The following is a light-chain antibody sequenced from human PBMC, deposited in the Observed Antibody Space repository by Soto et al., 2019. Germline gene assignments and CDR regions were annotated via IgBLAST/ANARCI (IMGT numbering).Light chain of an antibody. CDR1: SSDIGDYDY. CDR2: EVS. V-gene: IGLV2-14*01. Sequence: QSVLTQPASVSGSPGQSITISCTGTSSDIGDYDYVSWYQQHPGKAPKLMIYEVSNRPSGISNRFSGSKSGNTASLTISGLQPEDEADYYCSSYTRSSSRVFGGGTKLTVL. CDR3: SSYTRSSSRV. J-gene: IGLJ3*02.